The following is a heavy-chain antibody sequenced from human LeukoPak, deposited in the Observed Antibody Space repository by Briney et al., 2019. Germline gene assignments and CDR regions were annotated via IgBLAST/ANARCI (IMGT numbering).Heavy chain of an antibody. CDR1: GFTFSSYG. Sequence: PGRPLRLSCAASGFTFSSYGMHWVRQAPGKGLEWVAVISYDGSNKYYADSVKGRFTISRDNSKNTLYLQMNSLRAEDTAVYYCAKDQLLYRDFGSSPFDYWGQGTLVTVSS. CDR2: ISYDGSNK. D-gene: IGHD3-3*01. V-gene: IGHV3-30*18. J-gene: IGHJ4*02. CDR3: AKDQLLYRDFGSSPFDY.